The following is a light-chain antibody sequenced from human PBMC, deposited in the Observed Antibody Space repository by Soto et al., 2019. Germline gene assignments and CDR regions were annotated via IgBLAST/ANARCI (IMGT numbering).Light chain of an antibody. V-gene: IGKV3-20*01. CDR3: QQYGSSSYT. Sequence: EIVLTQSPGTLSLSPGERATLFFRASQSVSSSYLAWYQQKPCHAPRLLIYGASSRATGIPDTLSGSRSLTDFPLTIVRLEPEDFAVYYCQQYGSSSYTFCPGTKVDIK. J-gene: IGKJ3*01. CDR2: GAS. CDR1: QSVSSSY.